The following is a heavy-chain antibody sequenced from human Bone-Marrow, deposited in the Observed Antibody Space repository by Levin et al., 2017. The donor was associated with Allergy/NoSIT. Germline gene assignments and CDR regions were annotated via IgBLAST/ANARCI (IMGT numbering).Heavy chain of an antibody. J-gene: IGHJ6*03. CDR1: GFTFANYA. CDR2: ITSKAFGATT. D-gene: IGHD2-2*01. CDR3: CRARLPAPNGGAVYYMDL. V-gene: IGHV3-49*04. Sequence: GGSLRLSCEASGFTFANYAMSWVRQAPGKGLEWVGFITSKAFGATTQFAASVEDRFSISRDDSKGLVYLQLSSLEKDDTAMYYCCRARLPAPNGGAVYYMDLWGVGTSVIVSS.